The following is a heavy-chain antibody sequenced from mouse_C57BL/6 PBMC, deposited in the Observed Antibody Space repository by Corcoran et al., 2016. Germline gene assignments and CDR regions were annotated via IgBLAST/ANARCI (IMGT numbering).Heavy chain of an antibody. D-gene: IGHD1-1*01. J-gene: IGHJ2*01. V-gene: IGHV1-26*01. CDR3: ARGITTVVPFDY. CDR2: INPNNGVT. Sequence: EGQMQQCGPELVKPGASVKISCKASGYTFTDYYMNWVKQSHGKSLEWIGDINPNNGVTSYNQKFKGKATLTVDKSSSTAYMELRSLTSEDSAVYYCARGITTVVPFDYWGQGTTLTVSS. CDR1: GYTFTDYY.